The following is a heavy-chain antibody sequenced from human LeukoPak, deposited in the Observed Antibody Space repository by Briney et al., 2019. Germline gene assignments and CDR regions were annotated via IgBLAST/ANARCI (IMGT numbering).Heavy chain of an antibody. J-gene: IGHJ3*02. Sequence: GRSLRLSCAASGFTFSSYAMHWVRQAPGKGLEWVAVISYDGSNKYYADSVKGRFTISRDNSKNTLYLQMNSLRAEDTAVYYCARGGVTFDAFDIWGQGTMVTVSS. D-gene: IGHD2-21*02. CDR2: ISYDGSNK. CDR1: GFTFSSYA. V-gene: IGHV3-30-3*01. CDR3: ARGGVTFDAFDI.